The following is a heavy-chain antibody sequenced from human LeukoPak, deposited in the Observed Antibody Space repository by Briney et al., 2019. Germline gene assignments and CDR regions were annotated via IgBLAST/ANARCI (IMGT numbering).Heavy chain of an antibody. J-gene: IGHJ5*02. V-gene: IGHV4-59*01. Sequence: SETLSLTCTVSGGSISSNSWTWVRQPPGQGLEWIGYFHNSRTTSYNPSLTGRVIISVDTAMDQISLKLNSVTAADTAVYYCARVHLGLSPWGQGTLVTVSS. CDR2: FHNSRTT. CDR1: GGSISSNS. D-gene: IGHD3-10*01. CDR3: ARVHLGLSP.